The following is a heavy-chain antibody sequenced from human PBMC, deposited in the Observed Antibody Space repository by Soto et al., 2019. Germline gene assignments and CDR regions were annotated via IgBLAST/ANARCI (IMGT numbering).Heavy chain of an antibody. CDR3: VRQGIGALHGLVDV. D-gene: IGHD3-10*01. J-gene: IGHJ6*02. Sequence: SETLSLTCTVSGGSISSIYYWGWIRQPPGKGLEWIGSIYYSGSTYYNPSLKSRVTISVDTSTNQFSLKLSSVTAADTAVYYCVRQGIGALHGLVDVWGQGTTVS. CDR1: GGSISSIYY. V-gene: IGHV4-39*01. CDR2: IYYSGST.